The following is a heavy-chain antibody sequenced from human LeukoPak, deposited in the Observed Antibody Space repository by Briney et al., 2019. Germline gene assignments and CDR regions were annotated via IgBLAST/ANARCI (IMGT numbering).Heavy chain of an antibody. CDR2: IYSGGST. D-gene: IGHD3-9*01. CDR3: ANLDWDTGFDY. CDR1: GFTVSSNY. Sequence: GGSLRLSCAASGFTVSSNYMSWVRQAPGKGLEWVSVIYSGGSTYYADSVKGRFTISRDNSKNTLYLQMNSLRAEDTAVYYCANLDWDTGFDYWGQGTLVTVSS. J-gene: IGHJ4*02. V-gene: IGHV3-66*01.